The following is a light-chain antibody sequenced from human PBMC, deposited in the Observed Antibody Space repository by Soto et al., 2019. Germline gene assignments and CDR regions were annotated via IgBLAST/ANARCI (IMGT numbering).Light chain of an antibody. CDR3: QQRTDRPPWT. V-gene: IGKV3-11*01. J-gene: IGKJ1*01. CDR1: QNIYSK. CDR2: DAS. Sequence: IVMTQSPATLSVSPGERVTLSCRASQNIYSKIAWYQKRPGQAPRLLICDASQRATGIPARFRGSGSGTDFTLSISSLEPEDFAVYYCQQRTDRPPWTFGQGTKVDIK.